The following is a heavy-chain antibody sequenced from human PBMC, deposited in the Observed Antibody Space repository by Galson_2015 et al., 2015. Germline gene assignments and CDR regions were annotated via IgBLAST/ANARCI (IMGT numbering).Heavy chain of an antibody. CDR1: GYPFTRYY. J-gene: IGHJ4*02. CDR2: INPSGDST. D-gene: IGHD6-13*01. CDR3: ARGEYLRYGSTWYQQPIDY. Sequence: SVKVSCKASGYPFTRYYMHWVRQAPGQGLEWMGIINPSGDSTSYAQKFHGRVTMTRDTSTSTVYMDLSSLRSEDTAVYYCARGEYLRYGSTWYQQPIDYWGQGALVTVSS. V-gene: IGHV1-46*01.